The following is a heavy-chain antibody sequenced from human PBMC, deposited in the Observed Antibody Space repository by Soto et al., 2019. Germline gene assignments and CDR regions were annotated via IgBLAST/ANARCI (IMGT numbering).Heavy chain of an antibody. Sequence: SEILFLTCTDYGISIRNHYWSWIRQPPGKGLEWIGYIYNSGSTNYNPSLKSRVTISVDTSKNQFSLKVTSLTATDTAVYYCARGGASSKWLDPWGQGTLVTVS. CDR2: IYNSGST. J-gene: IGHJ5*02. CDR1: GISIRNHY. V-gene: IGHV4-59*11. CDR3: ARGGASSKWLDP.